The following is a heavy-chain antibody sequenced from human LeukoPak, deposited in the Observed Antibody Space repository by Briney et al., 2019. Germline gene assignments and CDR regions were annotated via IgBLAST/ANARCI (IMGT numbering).Heavy chain of an antibody. CDR2: IYTSGST. V-gene: IGHV4-61*02. D-gene: IGHD2-15*01. J-gene: IGHJ4*02. CDR3: AREAARDRYFDY. CDR1: GGSISSGSYY. Sequence: TPSETLSLTCTVSGGSISSGSYYWSWIRQPAGKGLEWIGRIYTSGSTNYNPSLKSRVTISVDTSKNQFSLKLSSVTAADTAVYYCAREAARDRYFDYWGQGTLVTVSS.